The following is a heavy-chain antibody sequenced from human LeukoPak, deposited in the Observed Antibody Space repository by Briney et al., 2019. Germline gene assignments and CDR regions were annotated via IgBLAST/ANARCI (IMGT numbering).Heavy chain of an antibody. CDR2: IDISSSST. Sequence: RSLRLSCVASGFTFSDYTMNWVRQAPGKGLEWISYIDISSSSTYYADSVKGRFTISRDNAKNSLYLQMSSLRAEDTALYYCARGPPLFDPWGQGTLVTVSS. CDR3: ARGPPLFDP. CDR1: GFTFSDYT. J-gene: IGHJ5*02. V-gene: IGHV3-48*04.